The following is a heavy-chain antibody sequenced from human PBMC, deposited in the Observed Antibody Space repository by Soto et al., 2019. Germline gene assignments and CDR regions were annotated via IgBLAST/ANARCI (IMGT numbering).Heavy chain of an antibody. V-gene: IGHV4-31*03. Sequence: PSETLSLTCTVSGGSINSGDSYWNWIRQNPEKGLEWIGYINYRGTTFYNPSLKSRVIISADTSKNQFSLKLSSVTAADTAVYYCARVYTAMVNFDYWGQGTLVTVS. CDR1: GGSINSGDSY. CDR3: ARVYTAMVNFDY. D-gene: IGHD5-18*01. J-gene: IGHJ4*02. CDR2: INYRGTT.